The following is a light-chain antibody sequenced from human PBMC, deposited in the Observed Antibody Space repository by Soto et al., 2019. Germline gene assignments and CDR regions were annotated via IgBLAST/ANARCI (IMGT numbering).Light chain of an antibody. Sequence: QSVLTQSPSASASLGASVKLTCTLSSGHSSYAIAWHQQQTEKGPRYLMKLNSDGSHSKGDRIPDRFSGSSSGAERYLTISSLQSEDEADYYCQTWGTGPAVFGGGTQLTVL. CDR3: QTWGTGPAV. CDR2: LNSDGSH. CDR1: SGHSSYA. J-gene: IGLJ7*01. V-gene: IGLV4-69*01.